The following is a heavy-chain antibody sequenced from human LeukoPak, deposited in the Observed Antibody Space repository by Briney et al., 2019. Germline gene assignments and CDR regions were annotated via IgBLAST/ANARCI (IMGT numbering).Heavy chain of an antibody. CDR1: GFTFSSYS. D-gene: IGHD6-13*01. Sequence: KAGGSLRLSCAASGFTFSSYSMNWVRQAPGKGLEWVSSISSSSSYIYYADSAKGRFTISRDNAKNSLYLQMNSLRAEDTAVYYCARDLAAGIYYYYYGMDVWGQGTTVTVSS. V-gene: IGHV3-21*01. CDR2: ISSSSSYI. J-gene: IGHJ6*02. CDR3: ARDLAAGIYYYYYGMDV.